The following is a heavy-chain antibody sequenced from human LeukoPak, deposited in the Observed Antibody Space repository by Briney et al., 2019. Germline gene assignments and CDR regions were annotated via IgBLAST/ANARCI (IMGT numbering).Heavy chain of an antibody. CDR3: ASGTNAYYYDSSGYYPDAFDI. Sequence: PPETLSLTCTVSGGSISPYYWSWIRQPAGKGLEWIGRIYPTGSPNYNPSLKSRVTISLDKSKNQFSLKLSSVTAADTAVCYCASGTNAYYYDSSGYYPDAFDIWGQGTMVTVSS. V-gene: IGHV4-4*07. J-gene: IGHJ3*02. D-gene: IGHD3-22*01. CDR2: IYPTGSP. CDR1: GGSISPYY.